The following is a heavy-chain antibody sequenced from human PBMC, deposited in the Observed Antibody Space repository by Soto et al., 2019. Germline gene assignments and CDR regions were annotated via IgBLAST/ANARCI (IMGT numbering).Heavy chain of an antibody. V-gene: IGHV4-31*03. CDR2: IYYSGST. CDR3: ARALTSYSVSNWFDP. CDR1: GGSISSGVYY. J-gene: IGHJ5*02. D-gene: IGHD2-15*01. Sequence: QVQLQESGPGLVKPSQTLSLTCTVSGGSISSGVYYWSWIRQHPGKGLEWIGDIYYSGSTYYNPSLKSRVTLSVDTSKNHFSLRLSPVTAADTAVYYCARALTSYSVSNWFDPWGQGTLVTVSS.